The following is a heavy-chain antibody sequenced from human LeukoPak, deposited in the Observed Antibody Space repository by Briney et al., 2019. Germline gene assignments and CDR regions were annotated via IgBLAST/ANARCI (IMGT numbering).Heavy chain of an antibody. CDR2: IKQDGGQT. J-gene: IGHJ4*02. CDR3: ARIGYSSSSLDF. V-gene: IGHV3-7*01. Sequence: GRSLRLSCAASGFTFSSYGMHWVRQAPGKGLEWVANIKQDGGQTYYVDSLKGRFIISRDNAKNSLYLQMKSLRVEDTAVYYCARIGYSSSSLDFWGQGTLVTVSS. D-gene: IGHD6-13*01. CDR1: GFTFSSYG.